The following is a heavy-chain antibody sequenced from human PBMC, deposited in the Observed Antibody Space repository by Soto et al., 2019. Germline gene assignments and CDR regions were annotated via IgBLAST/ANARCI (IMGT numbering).Heavy chain of an antibody. CDR3: AKARKYSSPYDS. CDR2: ISGGGSTT. CDR1: GFMFGSYA. J-gene: IGHJ5*01. Sequence: EVQLLESGGGLVQPGGSLRLSCATSGFMFGSYAMNWVRQAPGKGLEWVSVISGGGSTTNYADSVRGRFTPSRDSSNDTVYLQMYSLRVEDTAVYYCAKARKYSSPYDSWGQGTLVTVSS. D-gene: IGHD6-19*01. V-gene: IGHV3-23*01.